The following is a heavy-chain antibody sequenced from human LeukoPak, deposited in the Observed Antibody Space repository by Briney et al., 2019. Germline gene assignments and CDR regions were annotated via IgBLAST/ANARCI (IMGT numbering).Heavy chain of an antibody. J-gene: IGHJ6*03. V-gene: IGHV4-59*12. CDR1: GGSISSYY. CDR3: ARDLRYCSSTSCRADYYYYYMDV. D-gene: IGHD2-2*01. Sequence: SETLSLTCTVSGGSISSYYWSWIRQPPGKGLEWIGYIYYSGSTNYNPSLKSRVTISVDTSKNQFSLKLSSVTAADTAVYYCARDLRYCSSTSCRADYYYYYMDVWGKGTTVTVSS. CDR2: IYYSGST.